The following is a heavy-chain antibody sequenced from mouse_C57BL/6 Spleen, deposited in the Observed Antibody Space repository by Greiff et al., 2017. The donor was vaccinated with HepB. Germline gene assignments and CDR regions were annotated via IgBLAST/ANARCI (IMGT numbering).Heavy chain of an antibody. Sequence: QVQLQQSGAELVRPGSSVKLSCKASGYTFTSYWMDWVKQRPGQGLEWIGNIYPSDSETHYNQKFKDKATLTVDKSSSTAYMQLSSLTSEDSAVYYCARTNDDGSSSFAYWGQGTLVTVSA. V-gene: IGHV1-61*01. CDR3: ARTNDDGSSSFAY. D-gene: IGHD1-1*01. CDR2: IYPSDSET. J-gene: IGHJ3*01. CDR1: GYTFTSYW.